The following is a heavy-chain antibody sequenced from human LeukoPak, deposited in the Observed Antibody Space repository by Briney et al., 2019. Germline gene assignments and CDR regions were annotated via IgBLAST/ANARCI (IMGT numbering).Heavy chain of an antibody. V-gene: IGHV3-74*01. D-gene: IGHD1-14*01. CDR1: GFTFSGHW. CDR2: INTDGGTT. J-gene: IGHJ5*02. Sequence: GGSLRLSCAASGFTFSGHWMHRVRQAPGKGLVWVSRINTDGGTTYYADSVKGRFTISRDNAKDTLYLQMDSLRAEDTAVYFCARGHSPGGWFDPWGQGTLVTVSS. CDR3: ARGHSPGGWFDP.